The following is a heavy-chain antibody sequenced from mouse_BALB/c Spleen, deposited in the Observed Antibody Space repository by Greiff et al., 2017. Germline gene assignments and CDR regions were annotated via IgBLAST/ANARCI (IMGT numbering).Heavy chain of an antibody. CDR2: IDPYNGGT. Sequence: VQLQQSGPELGKPGASVKISCKASGYSITGYNMYWVKQSHRKSLEWIGYIDPYNGGTSYNQKSKGKATLTVDKSSSTAYMHLNSLTSEDSAIYYCARSPMITTGAMDYWGQGTSVTVSA. D-gene: IGHD2-4*01. CDR1: GYSITGYN. J-gene: IGHJ4*01. V-gene: IGHV1S135*01. CDR3: ARSPMITTGAMDY.